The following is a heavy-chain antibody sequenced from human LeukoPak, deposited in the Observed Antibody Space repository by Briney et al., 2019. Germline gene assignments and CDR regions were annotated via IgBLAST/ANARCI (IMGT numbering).Heavy chain of an antibody. CDR3: ARTYYDFWSGYTSPLSFDY. V-gene: IGHV4-59*11. Sequence: SETLSLTCTVSGVSISSHYWSWIRQPPGKGLEWIGYIYYSGSTNYNPSLKSRVTISVDTSKNQFSLKLSSVTAADTAVYYCARTYYDFWSGYTSPLSFDYWGQGTLVTVSS. CDR1: GVSISSHY. D-gene: IGHD3-3*01. J-gene: IGHJ4*02. CDR2: IYYSGST.